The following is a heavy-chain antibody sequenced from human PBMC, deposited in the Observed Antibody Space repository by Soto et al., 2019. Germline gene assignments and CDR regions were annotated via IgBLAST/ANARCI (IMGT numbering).Heavy chain of an antibody. D-gene: IGHD2-8*01. CDR2: IYYSGST. CDR1: GGSISSGGYY. J-gene: IGHJ4*02. V-gene: IGHV4-31*03. CDR3: ASGAMVYASFDY. Sequence: QLQRQEPGPGLVKPSQTLSLTCTVSGGSISSGGYYWSWIRQHPGKGLEWIGYIYYSGSTYYNPSLKSRVTISVDTSKNQFSLKLSSVTAADTAVYYCASGAMVYASFDYWGQGTLVTVSS.